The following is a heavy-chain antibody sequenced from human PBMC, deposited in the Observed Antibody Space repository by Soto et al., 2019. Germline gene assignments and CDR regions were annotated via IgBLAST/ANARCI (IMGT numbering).Heavy chain of an antibody. CDR3: ARGGGYSHGSRRNYAMDV. D-gene: IGHD5-18*01. J-gene: IGHJ6*02. CDR2: SIPMLGRP. CDR1: GGTFSSYG. V-gene: IGHV1-69*11. Sequence: QVQLVQSGAEVKKPGSSVKVSCKASGGTFSSYGLNWVRQAPGQGLEWMGGSIPMLGRPNDAQKFQGRVTIAADEARTTASTELGSLRPEDTAVYYCARGGGYSHGSRRNYAMDVWGHGTTVTVSS.